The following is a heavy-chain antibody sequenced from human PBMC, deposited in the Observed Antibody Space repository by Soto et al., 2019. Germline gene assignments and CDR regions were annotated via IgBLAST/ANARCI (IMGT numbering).Heavy chain of an antibody. Sequence: EVQLVESGGGLVQPGGSLRLSCAASGFSFSTYWMSWVRQVPGAGLEWVANIKADGSETYYVDSVRGQFTISRDNGKTSLFLQLNSLRAEDTAVYYCAKGGHIDFCGQGTLVTVSS. CDR1: GFSFSTYW. D-gene: IGHD3-16*01. CDR3: AKGGHIDF. J-gene: IGHJ4*02. V-gene: IGHV3-7*03. CDR2: IKADGSET.